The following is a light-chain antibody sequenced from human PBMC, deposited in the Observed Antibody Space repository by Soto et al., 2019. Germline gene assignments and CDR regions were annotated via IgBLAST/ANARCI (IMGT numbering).Light chain of an antibody. CDR2: DAS. CDR3: QQRSNWLPLT. V-gene: IGKV3-11*01. J-gene: IGKJ4*01. Sequence: EIVMTQSAATLSVSPGERATLSCRASQSVSSYLAWYQQKPGQAPRLLIYDASNRATGIPARFSGSGSGTDFTLTISSLEPEDFAVYYCQQRSNWLPLTFGGGTKVDI. CDR1: QSVSSY.